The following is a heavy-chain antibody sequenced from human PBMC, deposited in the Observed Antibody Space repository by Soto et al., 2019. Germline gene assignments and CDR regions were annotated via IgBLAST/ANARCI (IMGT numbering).Heavy chain of an antibody. CDR1: GYAFTTYY. J-gene: IGHJ6*02. V-gene: IGHV1-46*04. Sequence: QVCLVQSGAEVKKPGASVTVSCRASGYAFTTYYLHWVRQAPGQGLEWMGIINPTRGSTTYSQHLQRTVTTTRNTSAHTVQLESGGVAADYSATYFCALDPPHSDTGAVLLAADVWGQGTPVTISS. CDR2: INPTRGST. D-gene: IGHD5-18*01. CDR3: ALDPPHSDTGAVLLAADV.